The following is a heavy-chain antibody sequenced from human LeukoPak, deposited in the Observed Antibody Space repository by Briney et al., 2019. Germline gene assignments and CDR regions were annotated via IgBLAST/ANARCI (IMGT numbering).Heavy chain of an antibody. D-gene: IGHD3-22*01. V-gene: IGHV3-74*03. J-gene: IGHJ1*01. CDR1: GFTFSSYW. Sequence: GGSLRLSCAASGFTFSSYWIHWVRQAPGKGLVWVSRIYSDGSGTTYADSVKGRFTISRDNAKNTVYLQMNSLRAEDTAVYYCATYSSLNRREFQYWGQGTLLTVSS. CDR2: IYSDGSGT. CDR3: ATYSSLNRREFQY.